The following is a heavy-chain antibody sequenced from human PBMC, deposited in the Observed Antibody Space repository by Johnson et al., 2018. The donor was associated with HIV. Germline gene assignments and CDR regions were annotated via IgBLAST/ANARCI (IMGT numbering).Heavy chain of an antibody. CDR3: AKVTSPVDTARYGAVDI. Sequence: QVQLVESGGGVVQPGRSLRLSCAASGFTFSSYAMHWVRQAPGKGLEWVAVISYDGSNKYYADSVKGRFTISRDNAKNSLYLQINSLRAEDTAVYYCAKVTSPVDTARYGAVDIWGQGTMVTVSS. D-gene: IGHD5-18*01. CDR1: GFTFSSYA. V-gene: IGHV3-30*04. J-gene: IGHJ3*02. CDR2: ISYDGSNK.